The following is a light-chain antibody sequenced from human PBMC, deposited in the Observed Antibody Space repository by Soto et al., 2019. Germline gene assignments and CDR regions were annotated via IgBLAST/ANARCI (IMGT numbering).Light chain of an antibody. J-gene: IGLJ1*01. V-gene: IGLV1-44*01. Sequence: QALRTHSTSSSGTPGQRVTISCSGSSSNIGSNTVNWYQQLPGTAPKLLIYSNNQRPSGVPDRFSGSKSGTSASLAISGLQSEDEADYYCAAWDDSLNGYVFGSGTKVTVL. CDR2: SNN. CDR1: SSNIGSNT. CDR3: AAWDDSLNGYV.